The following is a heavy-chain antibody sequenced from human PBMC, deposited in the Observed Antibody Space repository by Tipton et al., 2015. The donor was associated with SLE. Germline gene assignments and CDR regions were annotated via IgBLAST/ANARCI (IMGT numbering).Heavy chain of an antibody. CDR3: AQTACSSVDCYAYYQYGMDV. J-gene: IGHJ6*02. CDR1: GVSFRSSA. Sequence: SLRLSCVASGVSFRSSAMTWVRQVPGEGLEWVSSISYSGRSTYYADSVKGRFTISRDNSKNTLYLEMHSLRAADSATYYCAQTACSSVDCYAYYQYGMDVWGQGTTVTVSS. D-gene: IGHD2-21*02. V-gene: IGHV3-23*05. CDR2: ISYSGRST.